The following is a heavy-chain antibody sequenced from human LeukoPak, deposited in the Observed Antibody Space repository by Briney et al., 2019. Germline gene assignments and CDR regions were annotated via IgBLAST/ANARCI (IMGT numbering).Heavy chain of an antibody. CDR1: GFTFSSHW. J-gene: IGHJ4*02. D-gene: IGHD2-2*01. V-gene: IGHV3-7*05. CDR2: LKEDGSEK. Sequence: GGSLRVSCAASGFTFSSHWMSWVRQAPGKGLEWVANLKEDGSEKYTVDSLKGGFTISRDNAKTSMYLQMNSLRAEDTAVYYCARDRGYCSITSCRVADYWGQGTLVTVSS. CDR3: ARDRGYCSITSCRVADY.